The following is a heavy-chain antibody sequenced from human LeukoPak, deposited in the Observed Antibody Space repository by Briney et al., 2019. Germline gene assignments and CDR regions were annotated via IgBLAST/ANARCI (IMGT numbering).Heavy chain of an antibody. Sequence: PGRSLRLSCVTSGFTFNNYAMHWVRQAPGKGLEWVSGIQHDSANTGYSASVKGRFTISRDDAKRTLFLEMNGLRSDDTALYYCAKDRGTGYTYGELDSWGQGTLVSVSS. D-gene: IGHD5-18*01. CDR2: IQHDSANT. CDR3: AKDRGTGYTYGELDS. V-gene: IGHV3-9*01. J-gene: IGHJ5*01. CDR1: GFTFNNYA.